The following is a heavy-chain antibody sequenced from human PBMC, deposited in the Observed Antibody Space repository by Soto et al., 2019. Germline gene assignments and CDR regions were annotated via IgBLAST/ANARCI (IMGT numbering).Heavy chain of an antibody. CDR1: GFTFSSYI. J-gene: IGHJ4*02. D-gene: IGHD5-18*01. CDR2: ISSSSYHT. V-gene: IGHV3-21*01. Sequence: GSLRLSCAASGFTFSSYIMNWVRQAPGKGLEWVSCISSSSYHTLYADPVKGRFTISRDSAKNSVFLQMNSLRVEDTAVYYCARGSDNYGPNDYWGQGTLVTVSS. CDR3: ARGSDNYGPNDY.